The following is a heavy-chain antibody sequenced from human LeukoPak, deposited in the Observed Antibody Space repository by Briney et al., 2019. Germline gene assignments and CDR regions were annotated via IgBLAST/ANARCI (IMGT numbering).Heavy chain of an antibody. CDR2: IIPILGIA. V-gene: IGHV1-69*04. Sequence: SVKVTCKASGGTFSSYAFSWVRQAPGQGLEWMGRIIPILGIANYAQKFQGRVTITADKSTSTAYMELSSLRSEDMAVYYCARNRNYYHSSGHDAFYVWLQGTMVTDSS. CDR1: GGTFSSYA. CDR3: ARNRNYYHSSGHDAFYV. J-gene: IGHJ3*01. D-gene: IGHD3-22*01.